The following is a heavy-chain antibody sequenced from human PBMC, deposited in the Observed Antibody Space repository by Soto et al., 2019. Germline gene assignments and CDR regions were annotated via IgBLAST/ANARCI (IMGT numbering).Heavy chain of an antibody. V-gene: IGHV3-23*01. CDR1: GFSFSDYA. Sequence: PGGSLRLSCKASGFSFSDYAMTWVRQAPGKGLEWVSVISGSGDNTFYAASVKGRFAISRDNSKNVLYLQMNSLSADDAAVYFCAKGWAITVYGVDSLFDYWGLGTLVTVSS. D-gene: IGHD3-3*01. CDR3: AKGWAITVYGVDSLFDY. CDR2: ISGSGDNT. J-gene: IGHJ4*01.